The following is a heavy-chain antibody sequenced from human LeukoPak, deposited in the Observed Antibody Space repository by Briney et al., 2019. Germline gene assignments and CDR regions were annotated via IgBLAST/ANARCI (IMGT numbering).Heavy chain of an antibody. CDR1: GGSISSYY. J-gene: IGHJ4*02. CDR3: ARGVPAAPSDYFDY. CDR2: IYYSGST. Sequence: PSDALSLTSTVSGGSISSYYWSWNRKPPVTGLEWIGYIYYSGSTNYNPSLKSRVTITVDTSKNQFSLKLSSVTAADTAVYYCARGVPAAPSDYFDYWGQGTLVTVSS. V-gene: IGHV4-59*01. D-gene: IGHD2-2*01.